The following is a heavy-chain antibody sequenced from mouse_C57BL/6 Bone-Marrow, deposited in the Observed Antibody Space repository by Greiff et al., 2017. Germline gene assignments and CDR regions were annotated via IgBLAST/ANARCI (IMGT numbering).Heavy chain of an antibody. D-gene: IGHD1-1*01. CDR2: INPGSGGT. V-gene: IGHV1-54*01. Sequence: QVQLQQSGAELVRPGTSVKVSCKASGYAFTNYLIEWVKQRPGQGLEWIGVINPGSGGTNYNEKFKGKATLTADKSSSTAYMQLSSLTSEDSAVYCCARFYYYGSSLFDYWGQGTTLTVSS. J-gene: IGHJ2*01. CDR1: GYAFTNYL. CDR3: ARFYYYGSSLFDY.